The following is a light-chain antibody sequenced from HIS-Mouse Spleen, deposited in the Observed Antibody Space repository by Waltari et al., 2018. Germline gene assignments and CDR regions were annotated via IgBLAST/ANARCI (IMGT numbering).Light chain of an antibody. CDR1: SSDVGGYNY. Sequence: QSALTQPPSASWSPGQSVTISCTGTSSDVGGYNYVSWYQQHPGKAPKLMIYEVSKRTSGVPDRFSGSKSGNTASLTVSGLQAEDEADYYCSSYAGSNVVFGGGTKLTVL. CDR3: SSYAGSNVV. J-gene: IGLJ2*01. V-gene: IGLV2-8*01. CDR2: EVS.